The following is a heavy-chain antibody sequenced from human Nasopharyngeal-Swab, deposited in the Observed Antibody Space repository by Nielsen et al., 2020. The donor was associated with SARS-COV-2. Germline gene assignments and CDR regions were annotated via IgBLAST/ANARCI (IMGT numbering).Heavy chain of an antibody. D-gene: IGHD3-22*01. CDR2: ISGSDYTT. V-gene: IGHV3-23*01. CDR1: GFTFSSYA. CDR3: ARDQYYYDSSGPAFDI. Sequence: GESLKISCAASGFTFSSYAISWVRQAPGKGLEWVSVISGSDYTTYYADSVKGRFTVSRDNSKNTVSLQMNSLRAEDTAVYYCARDQYYYDSSGPAFDIWGQGTMVTVSS. J-gene: IGHJ3*02.